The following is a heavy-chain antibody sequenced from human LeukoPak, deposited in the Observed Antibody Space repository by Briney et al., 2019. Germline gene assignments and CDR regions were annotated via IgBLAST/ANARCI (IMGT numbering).Heavy chain of an antibody. CDR2: IIPIFGTA. CDR3: TSKPLGDYVWGSYDY. D-gene: IGHD3-16*01. Sequence: GASVKVSCKASGGTFSSYAISWVRQAPGQGLEWMGGIIPIFGTANYAQKFQGRVTITADESTSTAYMELSSLRSEDTAVYYCTSKPLGDYVWGSYDYWGQGTLVTVSS. J-gene: IGHJ4*02. V-gene: IGHV1-69*01. CDR1: GGTFSSYA.